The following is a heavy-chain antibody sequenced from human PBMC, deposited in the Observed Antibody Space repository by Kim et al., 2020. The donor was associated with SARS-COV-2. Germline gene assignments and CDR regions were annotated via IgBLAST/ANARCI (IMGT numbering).Heavy chain of an antibody. CDR2: IYSGENK. Sequence: GGSLRLSCAVSGLSISTTYMGWVRQAPGKGLEWVAVIYSGENKYIADSVKGRFTISRDNSKNKLYLQMNSLRGDDTAVYYCARESGLDYGDYGAFDYWGQGTLVTVSS. J-gene: IGHJ4*02. V-gene: IGHV3-53*01. CDR3: ARESGLDYGDYGAFDY. D-gene: IGHD4-17*01. CDR1: GLSISTTY.